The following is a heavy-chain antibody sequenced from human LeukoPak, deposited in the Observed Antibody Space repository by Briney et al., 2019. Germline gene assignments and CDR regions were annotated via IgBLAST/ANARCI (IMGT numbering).Heavy chain of an antibody. CDR2: IKQDGSEK. D-gene: IGHD1-1*01. V-gene: IGHV3-7*01. CDR3: AREYRVYYFDY. CDR1: GFTFSSYW. J-gene: IGHJ4*02. Sequence: GESLRLSCAASGFTFSSYWMSWVRQAPGKGLEWVANIKQDGSEKYYVDSVKGRFTISRDNAKNSLYLQMNSLRAEDTAVYYCAREYRVYYFDYWGQGTLVTVSS.